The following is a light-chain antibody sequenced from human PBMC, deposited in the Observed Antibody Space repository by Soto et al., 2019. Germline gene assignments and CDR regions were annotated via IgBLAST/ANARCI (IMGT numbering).Light chain of an antibody. CDR3: QQANSFPLT. Sequence: DIQMTQSPSSVSASVGDRVTITCRASQDIRSWLAWCQQKPGKAPKLLIYAASSLQSDVPSRFSGSGSGTDFSLTINSLQPEDFATYYCQQANSFPLTFGGGTKVEIK. CDR1: QDIRSW. CDR2: AAS. J-gene: IGKJ4*01. V-gene: IGKV1D-12*01.